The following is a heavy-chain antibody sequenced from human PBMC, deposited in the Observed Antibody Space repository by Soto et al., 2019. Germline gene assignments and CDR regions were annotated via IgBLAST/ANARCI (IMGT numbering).Heavy chain of an antibody. V-gene: IGHV4-39*01. J-gene: IGHJ4*02. CDR1: GGSISSSSYY. CDR3: ASLMTTVTTTPFGY. D-gene: IGHD4-17*01. Sequence: QLQLQESGPGLVKPSETLSLTCTVSGGSISSSSYYWGWIRQPPGKGLEWIGSIYYSGSTYYNPSLKSRVTISVDTSKNQFSLKLSSVTAADTAVYYCASLMTTVTTTPFGYWGQGTLVTVSS. CDR2: IYYSGST.